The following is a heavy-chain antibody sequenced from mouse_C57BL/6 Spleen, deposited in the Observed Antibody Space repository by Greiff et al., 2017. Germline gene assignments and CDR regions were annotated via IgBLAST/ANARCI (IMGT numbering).Heavy chain of an antibody. CDR1: GFTFSSYG. Sequence: EVKLVESGGDLVKPGGSLKLSCAASGFTFSSYGMSWVRQTPDKRLEWVATISSGGSYTYYPDSVKGRFSISRDNAKNTLYLQMSSLKSEDTAMXYCARLLTGTNYAMDYWGQGTSVTVSS. CDR2: ISSGGSYT. V-gene: IGHV5-6*01. J-gene: IGHJ4*01. CDR3: ARLLTGTNYAMDY. D-gene: IGHD4-1*01.